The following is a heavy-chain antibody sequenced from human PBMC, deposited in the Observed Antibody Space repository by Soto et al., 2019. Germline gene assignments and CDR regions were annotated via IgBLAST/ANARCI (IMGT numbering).Heavy chain of an antibody. D-gene: IGHD3-10*01. CDR1: GDSLSSYY. V-gene: IGHV4-59*01. J-gene: IGHJ5*02. CDR2: VSTGRT. Sequence: QVQLQESGPGLVKPSETLSLTCSVSGDSLSSYYWSWIRQSPEMGLEWIASVSTGRTHYNPSLKSRVTISWDTSKSQGAVRLTSVTTADTAMYYCASVIIRGWGGGDWFDPWGQGTLVSVSS. CDR3: ASVIIRGWGGGDWFDP.